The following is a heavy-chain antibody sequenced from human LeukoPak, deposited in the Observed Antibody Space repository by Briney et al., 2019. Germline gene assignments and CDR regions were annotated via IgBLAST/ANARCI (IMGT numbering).Heavy chain of an antibody. D-gene: IGHD3-10*01. CDR3: ARTPNLKGRYYYGSGSFIPSARYYYMDV. Sequence: PSETLSLTCAVYGGSFSGYYWSWIRQPPGKGLEWIGEINHSGSTNYNPSLKSRVTISVDTSKNQFSLKLSSVTAADTAVYYCARTPNLKGRYYYGSGSFIPSARYYYMDVWGKGTTVTVSS. J-gene: IGHJ6*03. CDR1: GGSFSGYY. V-gene: IGHV4-34*01. CDR2: INHSGST.